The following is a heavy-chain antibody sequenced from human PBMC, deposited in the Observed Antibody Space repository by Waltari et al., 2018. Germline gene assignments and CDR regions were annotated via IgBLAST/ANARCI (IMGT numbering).Heavy chain of an antibody. Sequence: QVQLVESGGGVVQPGRSLRLSCAASGFTFSSYGMPWVRQAPGKGLEWVAVISYDGSNKYYADSVKGRFTISRDNSKNTLYLQMNSLRAEDTAVYYCAKDLRAAAAFDYWGQGTLVTVSS. J-gene: IGHJ4*02. CDR1: GFTFSSYG. CDR3: AKDLRAAAAFDY. D-gene: IGHD6-13*01. CDR2: ISYDGSNK. V-gene: IGHV3-30*18.